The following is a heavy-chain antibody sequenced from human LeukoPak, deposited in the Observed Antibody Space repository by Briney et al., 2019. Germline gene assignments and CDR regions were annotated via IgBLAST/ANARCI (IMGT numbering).Heavy chain of an antibody. D-gene: IGHD1-26*01. CDR2: ISAYNGNT. J-gene: IGHJ4*02. V-gene: IGHV1-18*01. CDR1: GYTFTSYG. Sequence: ASVKVSCKASGYTFTSYGISWVRQAPGQGLEWMGWISAYNGNTNYAQKFQGRVTMTTDTSTSTAYMDLRSLRSDDTAVYYCARSHSGSYYGGDDYWGQGTLVTVSS. CDR3: ARSHSGSYYGGDDY.